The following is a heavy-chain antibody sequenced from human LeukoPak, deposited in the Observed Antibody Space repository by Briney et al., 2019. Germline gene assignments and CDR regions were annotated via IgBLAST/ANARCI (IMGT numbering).Heavy chain of an antibody. CDR1: GVSVSSGTYY. J-gene: IGHJ4*02. D-gene: IGHD6-13*01. CDR2: IYYSGNT. Sequence: SSETLSLTCTFSGVSVSSGTYYWNWIRQPPGKGLEWIGYIYYSGNTNYNPSLKSRVTISLDTSKNQFSLKLSSVTAADTAMYYCAGRRPAADFDCWGQGTLVTVSS. V-gene: IGHV4-61*01. CDR3: AGRRPAADFDC.